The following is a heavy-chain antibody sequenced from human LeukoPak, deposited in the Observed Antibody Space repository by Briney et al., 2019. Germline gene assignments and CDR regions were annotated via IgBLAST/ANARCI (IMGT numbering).Heavy chain of an antibody. V-gene: IGHV3-20*04. CDR3: ARVSSGWSPDY. CDR1: GFTFDDYG. D-gene: IGHD6-19*01. Sequence: GGSLRLSCAASGFTFDDYGMSWVRQAPGKGLEWVSAINWNGGSTGYADSVKGRFTISRDNAKNSLYLQMNSLRAEDTALYYCARVSSGWSPDYWGQGTLVTVSS. J-gene: IGHJ4*02. CDR2: INWNGGST.